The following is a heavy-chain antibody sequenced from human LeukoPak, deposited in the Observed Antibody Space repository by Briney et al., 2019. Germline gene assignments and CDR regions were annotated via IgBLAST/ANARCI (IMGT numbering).Heavy chain of an antibody. CDR1: GGSISSYY. Sequence: SETLSLTCTVSGGSISSYYWSWIRQPAGKGLEWIGRIYTSGSTNYNPSLKSRVTMSVDTSKNQFSLKLSSVTAADTAVYYCARDKYQLLSYYYGMDVWGQGTTVTVSS. CDR3: ARDKYQLLSYYYGMDV. J-gene: IGHJ6*02. V-gene: IGHV4-4*07. D-gene: IGHD2-2*01. CDR2: IYTSGST.